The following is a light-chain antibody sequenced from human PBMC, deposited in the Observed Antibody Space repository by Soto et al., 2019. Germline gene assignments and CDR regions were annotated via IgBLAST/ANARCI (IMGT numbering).Light chain of an antibody. J-gene: IGLJ2*01. CDR3: GTWDSSLSAVV. Sequence: QSLLTQPPSVSGAPGQSVTISCTGSSSNIGAGYDVHWYQQLPGTAPKLLIYGNSNRPSGVPDRFSGSKSGTSATLGITGLQTGDGADYYCGTWDSSLSAVVFGGGTKVTVL. V-gene: IGLV1-40*01. CDR2: GNS. CDR1: SSNIGAGYD.